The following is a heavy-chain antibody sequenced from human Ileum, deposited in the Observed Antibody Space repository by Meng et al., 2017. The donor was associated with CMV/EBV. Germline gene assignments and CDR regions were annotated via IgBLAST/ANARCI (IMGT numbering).Heavy chain of an antibody. CDR3: AGGAITGTTEVPFDY. Sequence: VPLQESGPGLLKPPQPLSPTSTVSGGSISSGSYYWSWTRQPSGKGLEWIGRIYTSESTNYNPSLKSRVTISVDTSKNQFSLKLSSVTATDTAVYYCAGGAITGTTEVPFDYWGQGTLVTVSS. D-gene: IGHD1-20*01. J-gene: IGHJ4*02. CDR2: IYTSEST. V-gene: IGHV4-61*02. CDR1: GGSISSGSYY.